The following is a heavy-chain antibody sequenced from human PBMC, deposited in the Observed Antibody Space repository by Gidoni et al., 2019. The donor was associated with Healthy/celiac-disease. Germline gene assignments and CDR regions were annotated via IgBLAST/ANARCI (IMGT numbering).Heavy chain of an antibody. Sequence: STYYNPSLKSRVTISVDTSKNQFSLKLSSVTAADTAVYYCARIPYDFWSGYYSDDAFDIWGQGTMVTVSS. J-gene: IGHJ3*02. CDR3: ARIPYDFWSGYYSDDAFDI. CDR2: ST. D-gene: IGHD3-3*01. V-gene: IGHV4-39*01.